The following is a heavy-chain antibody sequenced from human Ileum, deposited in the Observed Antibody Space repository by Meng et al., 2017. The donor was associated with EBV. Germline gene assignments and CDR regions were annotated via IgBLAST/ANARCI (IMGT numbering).Heavy chain of an antibody. CDR2: IYHSGDS. V-gene: IGHV4-4*02. CDR3: ARDPIPVPGRNFNY. CDR1: GDSISSNSW. D-gene: IGHD6-19*01. J-gene: IGHJ4*02. Sequence: VQLQEAGPGLVKPSGTLSLTCIVSGDSISSNSWWNWVRQPPGKGLEWIGDIYHSGDSNYNPSLKSRVTISLDNSNNQFSLTLSSVTAADTAVYYCARDPIPVPGRNFNYWGQGTLVTVSS.